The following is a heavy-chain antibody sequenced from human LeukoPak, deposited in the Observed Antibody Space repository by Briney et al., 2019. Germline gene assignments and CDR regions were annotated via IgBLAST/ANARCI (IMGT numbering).Heavy chain of an antibody. CDR1: GFSLSSYA. D-gene: IGHD3-3*01. J-gene: IGHJ6*03. V-gene: IGHV3-23*01. Sequence: GGSLRLSCTVSGFSLSSYAMSWVRRAPGKGLEWVSGISSSGDSTSYADSVKGRFTISRDNFKKTLYLQMNSLRAEDTAIYYCTKDGGPNYYYYYMDVWGKGTTVTISS. CDR3: TKDGGPNYYYYYMDV. CDR2: ISSSGDST.